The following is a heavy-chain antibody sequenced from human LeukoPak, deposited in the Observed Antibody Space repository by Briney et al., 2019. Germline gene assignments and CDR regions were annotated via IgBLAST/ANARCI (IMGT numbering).Heavy chain of an antibody. V-gene: IGHV1-2*02. J-gene: IGHJ4*02. D-gene: IGHD2-21*01. CDR3: ARASTINCGGDCYPLDY. Sequence: ASVKVSCKASGYTFTGYYMHWVRQAPGQGLEWMGWINPNSGGTNYAQKFQGRVTMTRDTSISTAYMELSRLRSDDTAVYYCARASTINCGGDCYPLDYWGQGTLVTVSS. CDR2: INPNSGGT. CDR1: GYTFTGYY.